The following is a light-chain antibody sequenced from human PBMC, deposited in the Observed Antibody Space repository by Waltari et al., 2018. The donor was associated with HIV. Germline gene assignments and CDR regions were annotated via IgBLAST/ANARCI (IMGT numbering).Light chain of an antibody. CDR3: MQSLQTPLS. CDR2: LTS. J-gene: IGKJ5*01. CDR1: QSPMHHNKKEY. Sequence: IVMTQSPASLAVYPGEAASLSCMASQSPMHHNKKEYLDWYVQKPWQSPELLIFLTSDRAAGVPHRISATGTGTEFTLKINTVEAADVGTYYCMQSLQTPLSFGQGTRLEIK. V-gene: IGKV2-28*01.